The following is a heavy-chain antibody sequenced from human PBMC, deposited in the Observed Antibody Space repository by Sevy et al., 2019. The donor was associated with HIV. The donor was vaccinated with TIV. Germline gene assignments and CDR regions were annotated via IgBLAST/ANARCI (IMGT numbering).Heavy chain of an antibody. J-gene: IGHJ4*02. CDR2: ISGSGGST. CDR1: GFTFSSYA. V-gene: IGHV3-23*01. Sequence: GGSLRLSCAASGFTFSSYAMSWVLQAPGKGLDWVSAISGSGGSTYYADSGKGRFTISRDNSKNTLYLQMNSLRAEDTAVYYCAKDLRIAVADNFDYWGQGTLVTVSS. D-gene: IGHD6-19*01. CDR3: AKDLRIAVADNFDY.